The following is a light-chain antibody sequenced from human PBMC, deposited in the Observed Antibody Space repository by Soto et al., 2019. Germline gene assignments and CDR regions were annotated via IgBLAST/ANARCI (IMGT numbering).Light chain of an antibody. CDR1: SSNIGSNT. Sequence: QPVLTQPPSASGTPGQRVTISCSGSSSNIGSNTVNWYQQVPGTAPKLLIYSNNQRPSGVPDRFSGSKSGTSASLAISGLQSEDEADYSCAAWDDSLNGPVFGGGTKLIVL. CDR2: SNN. J-gene: IGLJ2*01. CDR3: AAWDDSLNGPV. V-gene: IGLV1-44*01.